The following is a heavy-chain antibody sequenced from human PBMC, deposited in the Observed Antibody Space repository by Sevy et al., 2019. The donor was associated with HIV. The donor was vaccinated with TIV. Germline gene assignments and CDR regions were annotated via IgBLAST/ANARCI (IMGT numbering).Heavy chain of an antibody. D-gene: IGHD3-10*01. V-gene: IGHV3-21*04. J-gene: IGHJ5*02. Sequence: GGSLRLSCAASEFTFSSYSMNWVRQAPGKGLEWVSSISRSSSYIYYADSVKGRFTISRDNAKNSLFLQMNSLRDEDTAVYHCARDPGYASGITEFDPWGQGTLVTVSS. CDR2: ISRSSSYI. CDR3: ARDPGYASGITEFDP. CDR1: EFTFSSYS.